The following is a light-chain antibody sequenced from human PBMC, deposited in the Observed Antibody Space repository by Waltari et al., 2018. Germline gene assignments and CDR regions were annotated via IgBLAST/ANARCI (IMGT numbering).Light chain of an antibody. CDR2: DLT. CDR1: SDDIGAYRY. CDR3: SAYTSRGTLK. Sequence: QSALTQPASVSGSPGQSITISCSGTSDDIGAYRYVPWYNQRPGKVPNLIIYDLTERPSGVSSRCSGSKSGSTASLTVAGLQAEDEGLFYCSAYTSRGTLKFGGGTRVTVL. V-gene: IGLV2-14*03. J-gene: IGLJ2*01.